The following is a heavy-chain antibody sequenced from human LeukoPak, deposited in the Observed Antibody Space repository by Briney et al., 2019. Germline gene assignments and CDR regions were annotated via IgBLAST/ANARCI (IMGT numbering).Heavy chain of an antibody. J-gene: IGHJ4*02. V-gene: IGHV3-20*04. Sequence: AGGSLRLSCAASGFTFDDYGMSWVRQAPGKGLEWVSGINWNGGSTAYADSVKGRFTISRDNAKNSLYLQMNSLRAEDTALYYCARGEDYGGNDYYFDSWGQGTRVTVSS. CDR1: GFTFDDYG. CDR3: ARGEDYGGNDYYFDS. CDR2: INWNGGST. D-gene: IGHD4-23*01.